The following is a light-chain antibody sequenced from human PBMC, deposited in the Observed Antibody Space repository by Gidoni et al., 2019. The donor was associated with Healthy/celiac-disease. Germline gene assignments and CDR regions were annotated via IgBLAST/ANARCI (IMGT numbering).Light chain of an antibody. CDR2: DAS. CDR1: QSVSSSY. CDR3: QQYGSSPLT. V-gene: IGKV3D-20*01. J-gene: IGKJ4*01. Sequence: EIVFTPSPATLSLSPGERATLSCGASQSVSSSYLAWYQQKPGLTPRLLTYDASSRATGIPDRLSGSGSGTDFTLTISRLEPEDFAVYYCQQYGSSPLTFGGGTKVEIK.